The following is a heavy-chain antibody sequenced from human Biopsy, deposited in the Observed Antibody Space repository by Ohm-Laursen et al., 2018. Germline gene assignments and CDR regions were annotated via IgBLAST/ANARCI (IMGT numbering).Heavy chain of an antibody. V-gene: IGHV1-8*01. J-gene: IGHJ5*02. CDR3: ARGSPRRVSIFEASIYWFDT. CDR1: GYSFTTYD. Sequence: ASVKVSCKASGYSFTTYDVNWVRQARGQGLEWMGWMIPNSGKTGYAQRFQGRVTLTMNTSIGTAYMELSGPRSEDTAVYCCARGSPRRVSIFEASIYWFDTWGQGTLVTVSS. D-gene: IGHD6-6*01. CDR2: MIPNSGKT.